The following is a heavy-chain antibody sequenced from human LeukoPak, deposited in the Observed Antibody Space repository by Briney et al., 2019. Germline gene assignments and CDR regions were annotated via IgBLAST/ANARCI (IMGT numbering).Heavy chain of an antibody. D-gene: IGHD1-26*01. CDR1: GGFFSGYY. V-gene: IGHV4-34*01. J-gene: IGHJ4*02. Sequence: SETLSLTCAVYGGFFSGYYWSWIRQPPGKGLEWIGEINHSGSTNYNPSLKSRVTISVDTSKNQFSLKLSSVTAADTAVYYCARGFRYSGSYYAFDYWGQGTLVTVSS. CDR3: ARGFRYSGSYYAFDY. CDR2: INHSGST.